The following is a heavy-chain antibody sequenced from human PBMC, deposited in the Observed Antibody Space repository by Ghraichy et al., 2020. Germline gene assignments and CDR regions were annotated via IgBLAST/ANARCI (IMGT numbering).Heavy chain of an antibody. CDR2: ISSSSTYV. CDR3: ARDFRLPDCGGDCYSGSGSDAFDI. Sequence: GGSLRLSCAVSGISFTNYSMNWVRQAPGKGLEWVSSISSSSTYVYNADSVKGRFTISRDNAKNSLFMQMNSLRAEDTAMYYCARDFRLPDCGGDCYSGSGSDAFDIWGQGTMVTVSS. J-gene: IGHJ3*02. V-gene: IGHV3-21*01. D-gene: IGHD2-21*01. CDR1: GISFTNYS.